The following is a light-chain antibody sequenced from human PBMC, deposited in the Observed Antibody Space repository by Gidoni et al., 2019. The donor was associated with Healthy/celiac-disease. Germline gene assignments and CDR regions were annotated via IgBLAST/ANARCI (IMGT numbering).Light chain of an antibody. CDR1: QSVSSN. CDR3: QLENT. V-gene: IGKV3-15*01. Sequence: EIVMTQSPATLSVSPGERATPSCRASQSVSSNLAWYQQKPGQAPRLLIYGASTRATGIPARFSGSGSGTEFTLTISSLQSEDFAVYYCQLENTFXXXTKLEIK. J-gene: IGKJ2*01. CDR2: GAS.